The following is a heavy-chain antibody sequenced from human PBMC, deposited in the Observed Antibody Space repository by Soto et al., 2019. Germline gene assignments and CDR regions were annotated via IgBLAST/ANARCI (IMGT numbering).Heavy chain of an antibody. V-gene: IGHV3-74*01. D-gene: IGHD3-22*01. CDR3: APVPYYYDSSGRTHAEYFQH. CDR2: INSDGSST. J-gene: IGHJ1*01. CDR1: GFTFSSYW. Sequence: PGGSLRLSCAASGFTFSSYWMHWVRQAPGKGLVWVSRINSDGSSTSYADSVKGRFTISRDNAKNTLYLQMNSLRAEDTAVYYCAPVPYYYDSSGRTHAEYFQHWGQGTLVTVSS.